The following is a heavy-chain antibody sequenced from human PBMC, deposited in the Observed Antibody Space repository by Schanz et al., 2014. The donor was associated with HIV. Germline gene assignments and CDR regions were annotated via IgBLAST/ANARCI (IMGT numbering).Heavy chain of an antibody. CDR3: AKGGSSSVLAYYYYGMDV. V-gene: IGHV3-23*01. CDR1: GFSFSSYA. Sequence: EVQLLESGGGLLQPGGSLRLSCAASGFSFSSYAMSWVRQAPGKGLEWVSVISDSGGSTYYTDSVKGRFTISRDNSKSTLYLQLSSLRADDTAIYYCAKGGSSSVLAYYYYGMDVWGRGTTVTVSS. CDR2: ISDSGGST. D-gene: IGHD6-6*01. J-gene: IGHJ6*02.